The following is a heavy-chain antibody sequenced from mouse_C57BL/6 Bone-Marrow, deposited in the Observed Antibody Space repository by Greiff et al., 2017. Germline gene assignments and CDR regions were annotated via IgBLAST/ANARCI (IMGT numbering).Heavy chain of an antibody. CDR3: VRQWGYYAWFAY. V-gene: IGHV10-1*01. D-gene: IGHD2-3*01. Sequence: GGGLVQPKGSLKLSCAASGFSFITYAMNWVRQAPGKGLEWVARIRSKSNNYATYYADSVKDRFTISRDDSEIMLYLQMNNLKTEDTAMYYCVRQWGYYAWFAYWGQGTLVTVSA. J-gene: IGHJ3*01. CDR2: IRSKSNNYAT. CDR1: GFSFITYA.